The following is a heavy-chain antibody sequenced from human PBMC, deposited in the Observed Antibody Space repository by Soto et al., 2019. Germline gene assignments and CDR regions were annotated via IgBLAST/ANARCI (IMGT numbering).Heavy chain of an antibody. CDR3: ANGRFLEWLLPDNWFDP. CDR2: ISGSGANT. D-gene: IGHD3-3*01. CDR1: GFTFSDYA. J-gene: IGHJ5*02. Sequence: LRLSCAAAGFTFSDYAMNWVRQAPGKGLEWVSAISGSGANTYYADSVKGRFTISRDNSKNMLYLQMNSLRDEDTAVYYCANGRFLEWLLPDNWFDPWGQGTLVTVSS. V-gene: IGHV3-23*01.